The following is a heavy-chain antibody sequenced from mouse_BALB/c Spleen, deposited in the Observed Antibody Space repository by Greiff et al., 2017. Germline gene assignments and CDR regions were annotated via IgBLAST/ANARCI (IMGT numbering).Heavy chain of an antibody. CDR3: AREGLRRAYYAMDY. V-gene: IGHV1-18*01. Sequence: VQLKESGPELVKPGASMKISSKASGYSFTGYTMNWVKQSHGKNLEWIGLINPYNGGTSYNQKFKGKATLTVDKSSSTAYMELLSLTSEDSAVYYCAREGLRRAYYAMDYWGQGTSVTVSS. CDR1: GYSFTGYT. J-gene: IGHJ4*01. CDR2: INPYNGGT. D-gene: IGHD2-2*01.